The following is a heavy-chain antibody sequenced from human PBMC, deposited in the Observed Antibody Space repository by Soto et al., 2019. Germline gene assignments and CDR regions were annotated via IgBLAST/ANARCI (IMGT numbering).Heavy chain of an antibody. CDR3: ARGPARAYSSSSFIFDRQGDY. CDR1: GFTFSSYA. D-gene: IGHD6-6*01. J-gene: IGHJ4*02. V-gene: IGHV3-23*01. Sequence: GGSLRLSCAASGFTFSSYAMSWVRQAPGKGLEWVSAISGSGGSTYYADSVKGRFTISRDNSKNTLYLQMNSLRAEDTAVYYCARGPARAYSSSSFIFDRQGDYWGQGTLVTVSS. CDR2: ISGSGGST.